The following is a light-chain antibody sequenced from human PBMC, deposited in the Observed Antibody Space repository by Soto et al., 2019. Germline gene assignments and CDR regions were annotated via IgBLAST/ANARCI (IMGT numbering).Light chain of an antibody. Sequence: EIVLTQSPGTLSLSPGERATLSCRASQSVSSSYLAWYQQKPGQAPRLLIYGASSRATGIPDRFSGSGSGTDFALIISRLEPEDFAVYYCQQYGSSPWTFGQGTKVEI. V-gene: IGKV3-20*01. CDR3: QQYGSSPWT. J-gene: IGKJ1*01. CDR2: GAS. CDR1: QSVSSSY.